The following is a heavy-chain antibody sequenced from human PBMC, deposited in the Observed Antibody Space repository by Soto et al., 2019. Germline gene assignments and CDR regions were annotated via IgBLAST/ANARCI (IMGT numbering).Heavy chain of an antibody. CDR2: INHSGST. J-gene: IGHJ5*02. V-gene: IGHV4-34*01. CDR3: AGVLTTGTTGGWFDP. Sequence: ASETQSLTSAVYGGYFSGYYWSWIPQPPGKGLEWIGEINHSGSTNYNPSLKSRVTISVDTSKNQFSLKLSSVTAADTAVYYCAGVLTTGTTGGWFDPWGQGTLVTVSS. CDR1: GGYFSGYY. D-gene: IGHD1-1*01.